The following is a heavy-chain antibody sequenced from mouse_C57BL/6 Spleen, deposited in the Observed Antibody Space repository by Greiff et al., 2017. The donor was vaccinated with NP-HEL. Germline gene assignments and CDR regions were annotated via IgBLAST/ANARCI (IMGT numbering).Heavy chain of an antibody. V-gene: IGHV1-15*01. CDR1: GYTFTDYE. Sequence: QVQLQQSGAELVRPGASVTLSCKASGYTFTDYEMHWVKQTPVHGLEWIGAIDPETGGTAYNQKFKGKAILTADKSSSTAYMELRSLTSEDSAVYYCTGDYSNGFAYWGQGTLVTVSA. CDR2: IDPETGGT. D-gene: IGHD2-5*01. CDR3: TGDYSNGFAY. J-gene: IGHJ3*01.